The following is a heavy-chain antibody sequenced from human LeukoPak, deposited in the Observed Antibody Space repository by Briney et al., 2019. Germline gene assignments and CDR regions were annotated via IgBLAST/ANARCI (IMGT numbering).Heavy chain of an antibody. CDR2: ISWSSGNI. Sequence: GGSLRLSCVASGFTFDDYAMHWVRQVPGKGLQWVSGISWSSGNIGYADSVKGRFLISRDNAKNSLYLQMNNLRAEDMAFYYCAKGLLYASGTYYPAGDAFDIRGQGTMVTVSS. D-gene: IGHD3-10*01. CDR1: GFTFDDYA. J-gene: IGHJ3*02. CDR3: AKGLLYASGTYYPAGDAFDI. V-gene: IGHV3-9*03.